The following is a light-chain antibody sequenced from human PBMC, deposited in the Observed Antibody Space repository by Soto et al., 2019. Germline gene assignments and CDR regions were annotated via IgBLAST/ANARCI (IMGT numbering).Light chain of an antibody. V-gene: IGLV1-40*01. CDR1: SSNIGGGYD. CDR3: QSYDISLSGHVV. J-gene: IGLJ2*01. Sequence: QSVLTQPPSVSGAPGQRVTISCTGSSSNIGGGYDVHWYQQLPGAAPKLLIYGNINRPSGVPDRFSGSKSGTSASLAITGLQAEDEADYYCQSYDISLSGHVVFGGGTKLTVL. CDR2: GNI.